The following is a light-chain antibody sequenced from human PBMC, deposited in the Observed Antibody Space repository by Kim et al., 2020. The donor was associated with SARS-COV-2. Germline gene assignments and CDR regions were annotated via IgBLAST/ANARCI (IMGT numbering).Light chain of an antibody. CDR3: QQYYTTPQA. J-gene: IGKJ4*01. CDR2: WAS. V-gene: IGKV4-1*01. CDR1: QSVLYTSNNKNY. Sequence: DIVMTQSPDSLAVSLGERATINCKSSQSVLYTSNNKNYLAWYQQKPGQPPKLLIYWASTRESGVPDRFSGSGSGTNFTLTITSLQAEAVAVYYCQQYYTTPQAFGGGTKVDIK.